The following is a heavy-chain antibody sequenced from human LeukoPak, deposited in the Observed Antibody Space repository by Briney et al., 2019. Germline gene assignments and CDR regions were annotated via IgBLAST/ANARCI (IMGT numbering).Heavy chain of an antibody. CDR1: GFTFGDYD. CDR2: IRRKAHGGTT. V-gene: IGHV3-49*04. J-gene: IGHJ4*01. Sequence: GGSLRLSCSASGFTFGDYDMSWVRQAPGKGLEWVGLIRRKAHGGTTEYAASEKGRFTISRDDSKSIAYLQMNSLKTEDTAVYYCCRERYDSSGDTIYYWGHGGQVTVSS. D-gene: IGHD3-22*01. CDR3: CRERYDSSGDTIYY.